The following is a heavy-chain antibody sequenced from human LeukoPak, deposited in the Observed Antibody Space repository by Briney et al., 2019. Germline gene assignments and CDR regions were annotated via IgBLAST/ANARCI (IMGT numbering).Heavy chain of an antibody. CDR3: ARGLGFWGAFDI. CDR1: GFTFNNYAM. J-gene: IGHJ3*02. Sequence: PGGSLRLSCAASGFTFNNYAMNWVRQPPGKGLEWIGEIYHSGSTNYNPSLKSRVTISVDKSKNQFSLKLSSVTAADTAVYYCARGLGFWGAFDIWGQGTMVTVSS. V-gene: IGHV4-4*02. CDR2: IYHSGST. D-gene: IGHD3-16*01.